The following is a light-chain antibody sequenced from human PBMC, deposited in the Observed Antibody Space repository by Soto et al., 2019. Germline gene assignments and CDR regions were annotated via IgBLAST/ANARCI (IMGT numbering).Light chain of an antibody. CDR3: LQHNSYPWT. V-gene: IGKV1-5*01. J-gene: IGKJ1*01. CDR2: AAS. Sequence: DIQMTQSPSTLSASVGNRVTISCRASQSISRWLAWYPQKPGKAPKRLIYAASSLQFGGPARFTGSRSGTEFPLTISSLQPEDFATYYCLQHNSYPWTFGHG. CDR1: QSISRW.